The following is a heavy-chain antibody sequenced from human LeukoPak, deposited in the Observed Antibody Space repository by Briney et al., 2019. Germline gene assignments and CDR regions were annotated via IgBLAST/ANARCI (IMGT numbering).Heavy chain of an antibody. V-gene: IGHV3-23*01. D-gene: IGHD6-19*01. CDR3: VKGMYSSGRGYMDV. Sequence: SGGSLRLSCAASGFTFSSYAMSWVRQAPGKGLEWVSSISGSGGSAYYADSVKGRFTISRDNSKNTLHVQMNSLRAEDTAVYHCVKGMYSSGRGYMDVWGKGTTVTISS. CDR2: ISGSGGSA. CDR1: GFTFSSYA. J-gene: IGHJ6*03.